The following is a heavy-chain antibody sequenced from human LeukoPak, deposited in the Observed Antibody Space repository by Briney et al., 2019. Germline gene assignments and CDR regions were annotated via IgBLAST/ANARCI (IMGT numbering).Heavy chain of an antibody. CDR1: GFTFSSYR. CDR2: ISSSGSTI. CDR3: ARSPGFGEFTFDY. V-gene: IGHV3-48*04. D-gene: IGHD3-10*01. Sequence: GGSLRLSCAASGFTFSSYRMNWVRQAPGKGLEWVSYISSSGSTIYYADSVKGRFTISRDNAKNSLYLQMNSLRAEDTALYYCARSPGFGEFTFDYWGQGTLVTVSS. J-gene: IGHJ4*02.